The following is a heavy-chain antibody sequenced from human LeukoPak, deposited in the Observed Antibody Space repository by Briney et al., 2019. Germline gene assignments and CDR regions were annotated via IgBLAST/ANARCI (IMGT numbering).Heavy chain of an antibody. CDR1: GVSISSGGYS. D-gene: IGHD4-17*01. CDR3: ARVRGYGDYRYYYYYGMDV. CDR2: IYHTGST. J-gene: IGHJ6*04. Sequence: SQTLSLTCAVSGVSISSGGYSWSWIRQPLGKGLEWIGYIYHTGSTYYNQSLKSRATISVDRSKNQFSLKLGSVTAADTAVYYCARVRGYGDYRYYYYYGMDVWGKGTTVTVSS. V-gene: IGHV4-30-2*01.